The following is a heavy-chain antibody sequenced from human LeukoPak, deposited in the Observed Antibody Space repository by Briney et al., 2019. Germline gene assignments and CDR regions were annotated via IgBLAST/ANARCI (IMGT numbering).Heavy chain of an antibody. D-gene: IGHD5-24*01. Sequence: GGSLRLSCAASGFTFSSYAMHWVRQAPGKGLEWVAVISYDGSNKYYADSVKGRFTISRDNSKNTLYLQMNSLRAEDTAVYYCARVGEMAITHDAFDIWGQGTMVTVSS. J-gene: IGHJ3*02. CDR2: ISYDGSNK. CDR3: ARVGEMAITHDAFDI. V-gene: IGHV3-30-3*01. CDR1: GFTFSSYA.